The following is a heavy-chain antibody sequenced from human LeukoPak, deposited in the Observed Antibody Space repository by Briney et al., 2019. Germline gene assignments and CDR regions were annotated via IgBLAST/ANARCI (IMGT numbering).Heavy chain of an antibody. J-gene: IGHJ4*02. CDR3: ARGPIAAVAFFDY. V-gene: IGHV1-3*01. CDR1: GYTFTNYA. Sequence: GASVKVSCKASGYTFTNYAIHWVRQAPGQRPEWMGWINAGTGDTRYLQRFQGRVTISRDTSASAVHMELSSLTYEDTAVFYCARGPIAAVAFFDYWGQGTLVSVSA. CDR2: INAGTGDT. D-gene: IGHD6-13*01.